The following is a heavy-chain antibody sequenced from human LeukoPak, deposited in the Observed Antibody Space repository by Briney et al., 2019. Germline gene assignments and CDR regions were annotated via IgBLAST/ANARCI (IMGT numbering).Heavy chain of an antibody. CDR2: INPNSGGA. J-gene: IGHJ3*02. CDR1: GYTFTGYY. V-gene: IGHV1-2*02. D-gene: IGHD1-1*01. Sequence: SVKVSCKASGYTFTGYYMHWVRQAPGQGLEWMGWINPNSGGANYAQKFQGRVTMTRDTSISTAYMELSRLRSDDTAVYYCARDKLAVRAGAFDIWGQGTMVTVSS. CDR3: ARDKLAVRAGAFDI.